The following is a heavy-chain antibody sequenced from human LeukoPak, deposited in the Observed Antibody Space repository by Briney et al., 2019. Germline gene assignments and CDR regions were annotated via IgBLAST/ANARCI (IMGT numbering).Heavy chain of an antibody. Sequence: PSETLSLTCTVSGGSISSSSYYWGWIRQPPGKGLEWIGSIYYSGSTYYNPSLKSRVTISVDTSKNQFSLKLSSVTAADTAVYYCARGFAAIRRSKKHDIVVVPVSSGGGGYNWFDPWGQGTLVTVSS. J-gene: IGHJ5*02. D-gene: IGHD2-2*01. V-gene: IGHV4-39*07. CDR2: IYYSGST. CDR3: ARGFAAIRRSKKHDIVVVPVSSGGGGYNWFDP. CDR1: GGSISSSSYY.